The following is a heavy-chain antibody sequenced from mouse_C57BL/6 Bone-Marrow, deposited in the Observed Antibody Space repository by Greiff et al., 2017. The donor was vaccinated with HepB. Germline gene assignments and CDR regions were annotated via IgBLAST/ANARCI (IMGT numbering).Heavy chain of an antibody. D-gene: IGHD1-1*01. CDR1: GYSITSGYY. V-gene: IGHV3-6*01. CDR2: ISYDGSN. J-gene: IGHJ2*01. Sequence: EVQRVESGPGLVKPSQSLSLTCSVTGYSITSGYYWNWIRQFPGNKLEWMGYISYDGSNNYNPSLKNRISITRDTSKNQFFLKLNSVTTEDTATYYCAKLNYYGSSKYYFDYWGQGTTLTVSS. CDR3: AKLNYYGSSKYYFDY.